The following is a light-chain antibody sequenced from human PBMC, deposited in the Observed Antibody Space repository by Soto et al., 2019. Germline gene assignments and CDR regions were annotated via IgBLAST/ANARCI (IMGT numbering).Light chain of an antibody. CDR3: HQCGSSPWT. CDR1: QSVSSYY. V-gene: IGKV3-20*01. J-gene: IGKJ1*01. Sequence: EIVLTQSPGTLSLSPGERATLSCRASQSVSSYYLAWYQQKPGQAPRLLIYAASSRATGIPDRFSGGGSGTDCTLTISRLEPEDFAVYYCHQCGSSPWTFGQGTKVEIK. CDR2: AAS.